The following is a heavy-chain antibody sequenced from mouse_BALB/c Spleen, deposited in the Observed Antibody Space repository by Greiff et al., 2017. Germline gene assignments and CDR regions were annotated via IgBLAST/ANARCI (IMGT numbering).Heavy chain of an antibody. J-gene: IGHJ4*01. CDR1: GYSFTSYY. V-gene: IGHV1-66*01. CDR3: ARASYAMDY. CDR2: IFPGSGNT. Sequence: VQRVESGPELVKPGASVKISCKASGYSFTSYYIHWVKQRPGQGLEWIGWIFPGSGNTKYNEKFKGKATLTADTSSSTAYMQLSSLTSEDSAVYFCARASYAMDYWGQGTSVTVSS.